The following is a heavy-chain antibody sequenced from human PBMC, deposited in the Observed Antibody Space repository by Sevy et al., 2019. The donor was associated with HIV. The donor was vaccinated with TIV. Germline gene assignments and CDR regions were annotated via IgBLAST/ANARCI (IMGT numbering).Heavy chain of an antibody. J-gene: IGHJ4*02. CDR3: TRWKGLQSIFDY. Sequence: PGGSLRLSCTTSGFTFGDYAMNWVRQAPGKGLEWVAFLKSKADGGTVDHATSVKGRFTISRDDSKSIAYLQMNDLTTEDTGVYYCTRWKGLQSIFDYWGQGALVTVSS. V-gene: IGHV3-49*04. CDR1: GFTFGDYA. D-gene: IGHD1-1*01. CDR2: LKSKADGGTV.